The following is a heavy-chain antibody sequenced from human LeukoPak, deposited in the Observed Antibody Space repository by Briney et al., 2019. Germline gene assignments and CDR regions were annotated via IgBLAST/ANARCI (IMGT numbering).Heavy chain of an antibody. Sequence: PSQTLSPTCTVSGGSISSGDYYWSWIRQPPGKGLEWIGYIYYSGSTYYNPSLKSRVTISVDTSKNQFSLKLSSVTAADTAVYYCARDRRPLYYYDSSGYYISAFDIWGQGTMVTVSS. CDR3: ARDRRPLYYYDSSGYYISAFDI. CDR1: GGSISSGDYY. D-gene: IGHD3-22*01. CDR2: IYYSGST. J-gene: IGHJ3*02. V-gene: IGHV4-30-4*01.